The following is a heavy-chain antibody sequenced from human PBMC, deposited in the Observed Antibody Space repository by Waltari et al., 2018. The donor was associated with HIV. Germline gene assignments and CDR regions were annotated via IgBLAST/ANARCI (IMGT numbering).Heavy chain of an antibody. V-gene: IGHV4-39*07. CDR1: GGSISSSSYY. Sequence: QLQLQESGPGLVKPSETLSLTCTVSGGSISSSSYYWGWIRQPPGKGLEWIGSIYYSGSTYYNPSLKSRVTISVDTSKNQFSLKLSSVTAADTAVYYCARLYGDHALESGSYPFDYWGQGTLVTVSS. CDR2: IYYSGST. J-gene: IGHJ4*02. CDR3: ARLYGDHALESGSYPFDY. D-gene: IGHD1-26*01.